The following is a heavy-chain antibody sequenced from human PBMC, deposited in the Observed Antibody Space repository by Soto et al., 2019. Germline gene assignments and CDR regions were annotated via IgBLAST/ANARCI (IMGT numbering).Heavy chain of an antibody. V-gene: IGHV3-30-3*01. CDR1: GFTFSSYA. J-gene: IGHJ4*02. CDR3: ARDHIAVAQREGFFDS. Sequence: GGSLRLSCAASGFTFSSYAMHWVRQAPGKGLEWVAVISYDGSNKYYADSVKGRFTISRDNSKNTLYLQMNSLRAEDTAVYYCARDHIAVAQREGFFDSWGREPLVTVPS. D-gene: IGHD6-19*01. CDR2: ISYDGSNK.